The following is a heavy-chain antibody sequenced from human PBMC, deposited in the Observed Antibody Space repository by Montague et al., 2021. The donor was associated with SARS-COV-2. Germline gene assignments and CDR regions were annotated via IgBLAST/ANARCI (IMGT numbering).Heavy chain of an antibody. CDR2: IFYSGST. D-gene: IGHD3-10*01. Sequence: SETLSLTCTVSGGSISSSSYYWGWIRQPPGKGLEWIGSIFYSGSTYYNPSLKSRVTISVDTSKNQFSLKLSSVTAADTAVYYCASMARAQVCYFDYWGQGTLVTVSS. J-gene: IGHJ4*02. CDR3: ASMARAQVCYFDY. V-gene: IGHV4-39*01. CDR1: GGSISSSSYY.